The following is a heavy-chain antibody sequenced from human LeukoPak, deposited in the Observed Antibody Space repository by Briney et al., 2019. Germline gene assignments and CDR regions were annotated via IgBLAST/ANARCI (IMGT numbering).Heavy chain of an antibody. J-gene: IGHJ3*02. V-gene: IGHV3-74*01. CDR3: ARVWQQLAYDAFDI. CDR1: GFTFSSYW. CDR2: INTDGSST. Sequence: QPGGSLRLSCAASGFTFSSYWMHWVRQAPGKGLVWVSRINTDGSSTSYADSVKGRFTISRDNSKNTLYLQMNSLRAEDTAVYYCARVWQQLAYDAFDIWGQGTMVTVSS. D-gene: IGHD6-13*01.